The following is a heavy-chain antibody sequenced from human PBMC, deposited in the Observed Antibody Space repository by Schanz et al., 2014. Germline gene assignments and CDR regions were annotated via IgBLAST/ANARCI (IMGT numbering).Heavy chain of an antibody. V-gene: IGHV3-23*01. J-gene: IGHJ5*02. CDR3: AKELYSGSHYGWFDP. CDR1: GFTFRNYA. CDR2: ISGSGGRT. Sequence: VQLLESGGGLVQPGGSLKLSCSASGFTFRNYALSWVRQAPGKGLAWVSAISGSGGRTYYADSVKGRFTISRDNSNHTPNLQMNSQRADDTAVYYCAKELYSGSHYGWFDPWGQGTLVTVSS. D-gene: IGHD1-26*01.